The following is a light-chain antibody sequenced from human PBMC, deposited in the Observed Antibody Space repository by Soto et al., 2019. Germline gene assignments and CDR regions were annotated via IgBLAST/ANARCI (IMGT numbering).Light chain of an antibody. Sequence: QSVLTQPRSVSGSPGQSVTISCSGTSSDVGGYNYVSWYQQHPGKAPKLMIYDVGRRPSGVPDRFSGSKSGNTASLIISGLQAEDEADYYCCSYAGSWYYVFGTGTKLTVL. CDR1: SSDVGGYNY. CDR2: DVG. CDR3: CSYAGSWYYV. J-gene: IGLJ1*01. V-gene: IGLV2-11*01.